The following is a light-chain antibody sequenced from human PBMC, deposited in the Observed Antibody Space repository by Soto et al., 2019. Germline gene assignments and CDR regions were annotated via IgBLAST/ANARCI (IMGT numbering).Light chain of an antibody. Sequence: IAMTQSRPTLSVSPGPRPTHSCRASQSVSTSYVALYQQKFGQPPRLLIYDAFSRATGIPGRVSASGSGTDFTLTISRLDPEDFAVYYCQQYKTFGQGTKVDIK. CDR2: DAF. CDR1: QSVSTSY. J-gene: IGKJ1*01. CDR3: QQYKT. V-gene: IGKV3-20*01.